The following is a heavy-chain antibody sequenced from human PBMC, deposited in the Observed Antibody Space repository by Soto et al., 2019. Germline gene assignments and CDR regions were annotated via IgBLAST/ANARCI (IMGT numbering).Heavy chain of an antibody. CDR2: INHSGST. Sequence: QVQLQQWGAGLLKPSETLSLTCAVYGGSFSGYYWSWIRQPPGKGLEWIGEINHSGSTNYNPSLKSRVIISVDPSKTQFSLKLSSLPAADTAIYCCARRYGRHFHCWGEGTLLTVSS. CDR3: ARRYGRHFHC. J-gene: IGHJ4*02. V-gene: IGHV4-34*01. D-gene: IGHD5-18*01. CDR1: GGSFSGYY.